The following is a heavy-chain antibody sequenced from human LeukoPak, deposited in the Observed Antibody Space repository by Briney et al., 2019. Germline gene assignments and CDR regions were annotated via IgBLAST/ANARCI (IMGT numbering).Heavy chain of an antibody. CDR2: IYYSGST. CDR1: GGSISSSSYY. J-gene: IGHJ5*02. CDR3: ARAGGKITIFGPNNWFDP. D-gene: IGHD3-3*01. V-gene: IGHV4-39*07. Sequence: PSETLSLTCTVSGGSISSSSYYWGWIRQPPGKGLEWIGSIYYSGSTYYNPSLKSRVTISVDTSKNQFSLKLSSVTAADTAVYYCARAGGKITIFGPNNWFDPWGQGTLVTVSS.